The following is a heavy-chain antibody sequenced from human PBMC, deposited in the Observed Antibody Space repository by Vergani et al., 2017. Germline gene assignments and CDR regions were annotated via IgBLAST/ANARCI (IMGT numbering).Heavy chain of an antibody. J-gene: IGHJ5*02. CDR3: ARANYGSGSYSGYNWFDP. CDR1: GGSFNDYW. Sequence: QAQLQQWGAGLLKPSETLSLTCAIYGGSFNDYWWTWIRQPPGKGLEWIGEIRHDGSTNYNPSLKSRVTISVDTSKNQFSLKLSSVTAADTAVYYCARANYGSGSYSGYNWFDPWGQGTLVTVSS. CDR2: IRHDGST. V-gene: IGHV4-34*01. D-gene: IGHD3-10*01.